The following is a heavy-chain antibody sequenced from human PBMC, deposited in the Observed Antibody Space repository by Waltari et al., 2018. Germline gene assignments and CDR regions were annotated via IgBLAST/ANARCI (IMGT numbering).Heavy chain of an antibody. CDR1: GFTVSSTS. CDR3: ARDVTGYYYFDL. J-gene: IGHJ2*01. Sequence: EVQLVESGGGLIQPGGSLRLSCAASGFTVSSTSMSWVRQAPGKGLEWVSVINSGGDTHYADSVKGRFTISRDNSKNTVYLQMNTLRAEDTALYYCARDVTGYYYFDLWGRGTLVTVSS. CDR2: INSGGDT. V-gene: IGHV3-53*01.